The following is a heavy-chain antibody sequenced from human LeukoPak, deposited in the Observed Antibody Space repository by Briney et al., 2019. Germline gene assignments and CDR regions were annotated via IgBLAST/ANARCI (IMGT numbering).Heavy chain of an antibody. CDR1: GGSITGYY. CDR3: ARVGSGGAWFDF. Sequence: SETLSLTCTVSGGSITGYYWSWIRQPPGKGLEWIGYVYATGTTNYNPSLKTRATISIDTSKNQLSLTLTSVTAADTAVYYCARVGSGGAWFDFWGQGTLVSVSS. CDR2: VYATGTT. V-gene: IGHV4-59*01. D-gene: IGHD6-19*01. J-gene: IGHJ4*02.